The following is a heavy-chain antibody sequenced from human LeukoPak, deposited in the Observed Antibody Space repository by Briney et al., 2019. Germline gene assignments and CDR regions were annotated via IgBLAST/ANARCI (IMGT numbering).Heavy chain of an antibody. V-gene: IGHV3-48*03. J-gene: IGHJ4*02. CDR3: AIWASDNY. CDR2: ISGSST. CDR1: GFTFSSYE. Sequence: PGGSLRLSCAASGFTFSSYEMNWVRQAPGKGLEWVSYISGSSTYYADSVKGRFTISRDNAKNSLYLQMNSLRAEDTAIYYCAIWASDNYWGQGTLVTVSS. D-gene: IGHD3-16*01.